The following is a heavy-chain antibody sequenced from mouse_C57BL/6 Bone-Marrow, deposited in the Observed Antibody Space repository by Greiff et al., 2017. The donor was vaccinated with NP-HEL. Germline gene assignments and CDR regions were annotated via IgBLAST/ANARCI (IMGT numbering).Heavy chain of an antibody. CDR3: ARDGSSY. CDR2: IDPSDSYT. CDR1: GYTFTSYW. Sequence: QVQLQQPGAELVMPGASVKLSCKASGYTFTSYWMHWVKQRPGQGLEWIGEIDPSDSYTNYNQKFTGKSTLTVDKSSSTAYMQLSSLTSEDSAVYYWARDGSSYWGQGTTLTVSS. J-gene: IGHJ2*01. V-gene: IGHV1-69*01. D-gene: IGHD1-1*01.